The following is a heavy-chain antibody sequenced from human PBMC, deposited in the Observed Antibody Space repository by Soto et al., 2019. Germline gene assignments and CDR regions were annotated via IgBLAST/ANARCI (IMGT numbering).Heavy chain of an antibody. J-gene: IGHJ5*02. Sequence: ASETLSLTCTVSGGSISSGDYYWSWIRQPPGKGLEWIGYIYYSGSTYYNPSLKSRVTISVDTSKNQFSLKLSSVTAADTAVYYCARSGDTIFGVVPTGPWGQGTLVTVS. CDR1: GGSISSGDYY. CDR2: IYYSGST. D-gene: IGHD3-3*01. V-gene: IGHV4-30-4*01. CDR3: ARSGDTIFGVVPTGP.